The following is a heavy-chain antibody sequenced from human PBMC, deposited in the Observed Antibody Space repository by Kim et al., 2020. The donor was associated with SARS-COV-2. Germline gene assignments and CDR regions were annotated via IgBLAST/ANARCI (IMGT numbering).Heavy chain of an antibody. V-gene: IGHV1-69*04. D-gene: IGHD1-1*01. CDR2: IVPMTQKT. CDR3: GRLAPTGPTNPIAH. Sequence: SVKVSCKASGGSFYTYAIIWVRQASGQGLECLGRIVPMTQKTNYAQKFQDRVRITADKSTGTVYLEFTTLRYEDTAIYYWGRLAPTGPTNPIAHWGQG. J-gene: IGHJ1*01. CDR1: GGSFYTYA.